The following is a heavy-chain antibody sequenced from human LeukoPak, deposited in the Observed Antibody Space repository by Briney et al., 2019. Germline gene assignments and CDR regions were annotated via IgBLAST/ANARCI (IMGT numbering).Heavy chain of an antibody. Sequence: PGGSLRLSCAASGFTVSSNYMSWVRQAPGKGLEWVSLIQSGGTTYYADSVKGRFTISRDKSQNTLHLQMNSLRADDTAVYYCARGVDYVFSYWGQGTLVTVYS. D-gene: IGHD3-16*01. CDR3: ARGVDYVFSY. CDR1: GFTVSSNY. J-gene: IGHJ4*02. V-gene: IGHV3-53*01. CDR2: IQSGGTT.